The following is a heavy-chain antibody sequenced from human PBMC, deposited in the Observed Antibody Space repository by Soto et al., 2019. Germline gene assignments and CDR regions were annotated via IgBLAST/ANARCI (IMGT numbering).Heavy chain of an antibody. Sequence: HAQLVQSGAEVKKPGASVKVSCKASGYFFTSYYIHWVRQAPGQSLQWMGWINPNGGNTHYVQKFQGRLTLTRDTSVSTVYMDLNSLTSDDTAIYYCARESMGGSSFRREYFDFWDQGTLVAVAS. CDR3: ARESMGGSSFRREYFDF. J-gene: IGHJ4*02. V-gene: IGHV1-2*02. CDR2: INPNGGNT. CDR1: GYFFTSYY. D-gene: IGHD2-15*01.